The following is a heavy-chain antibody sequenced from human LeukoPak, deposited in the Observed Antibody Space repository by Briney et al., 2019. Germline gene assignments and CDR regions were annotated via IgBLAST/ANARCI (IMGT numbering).Heavy chain of an antibody. D-gene: IGHD6-13*01. Sequence: PGGSLRLSCAASGFTFSTYWMSWVRQAPGKGLEGVANIKQDGSEKYYLDSVKGRFTISGDNAKNSLYLQMNSLRAEDTAVYFCTREAAAGIDYWGQGTLVTVSS. V-gene: IGHV3-7*01. J-gene: IGHJ4*02. CDR1: GFTFSTYW. CDR3: TREAAAGIDY. CDR2: IKQDGSEK.